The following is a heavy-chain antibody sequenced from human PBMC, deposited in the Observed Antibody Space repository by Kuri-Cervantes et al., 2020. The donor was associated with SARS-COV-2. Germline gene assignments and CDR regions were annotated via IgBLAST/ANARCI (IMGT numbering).Heavy chain of an antibody. CDR1: GFTFSYHA. CDR2: IAADGSRT. D-gene: IGHD3-16*01. CDR3: ARGLGDPGAPIDS. V-gene: IGHV3-30*04. J-gene: IGHJ4*02. Sequence: WGSLCLTCAASGFTFSYHAMHWVRQPPGKGLEWVALIAADGSRTYSADSMRGRFSISRDNSENTLFLQMNSLRVEDTAVHYCARGLGDPGAPIDSWGQGTLVTVSS.